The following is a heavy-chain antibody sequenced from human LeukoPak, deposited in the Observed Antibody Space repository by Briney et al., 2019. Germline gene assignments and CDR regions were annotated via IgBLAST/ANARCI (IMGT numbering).Heavy chain of an antibody. V-gene: IGHV3-30*18. J-gene: IGHJ4*02. D-gene: IGHD2-15*01. CDR2: ISYDGSNK. CDR3: AKELTRASIVVVVAATDY. CDR1: GFTFSSYG. Sequence: GGSLRLSCAASGFTFSSYGMHWVRQAPGKGLEWVAVISYDGSNKYYADSVKGRFTISRDNSKNTLYLQMNSLRAEDTAVYYCAKELTRASIVVVVAATDYWGQGTLVTVSS.